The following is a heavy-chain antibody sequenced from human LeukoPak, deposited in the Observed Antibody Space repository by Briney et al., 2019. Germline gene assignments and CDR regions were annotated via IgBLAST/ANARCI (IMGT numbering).Heavy chain of an antibody. J-gene: IGHJ6*02. Sequence: SETLSLTCTVSGASISNFYWSWIRQPPGKGLEWIGYIYYSGSTNYNPSLKSRVTISVDTSKNQFSLKLSSVTAADTAVYYCARDRNSYDILTGYDYYYYGMDVWGQGTTVTVSS. CDR3: ARDRNSYDILTGYDYYYYGMDV. CDR1: GASISNFY. D-gene: IGHD3-9*01. V-gene: IGHV4-59*01. CDR2: IYYSGST.